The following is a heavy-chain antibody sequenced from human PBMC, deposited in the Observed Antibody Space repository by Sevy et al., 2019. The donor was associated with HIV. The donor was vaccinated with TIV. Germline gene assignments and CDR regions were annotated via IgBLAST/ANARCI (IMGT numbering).Heavy chain of an antibody. V-gene: IGHV3-23*01. J-gene: IGHJ3*02. CDR3: AKDRITVIGDAFDM. CDR2: ISGGISGGGDSA. CDR1: GFTFSSYA. Sequence: GGSLRLSCAASGFTFSSYAMSWVRQAPGKGLEWVSGISGGISGGGDSAYYADSVKGRFTISRDNSKNTLFLQMNSLRADDTAVYFCAKDRITVIGDAFDMWGQGTMVTVSS. D-gene: IGHD3-22*01.